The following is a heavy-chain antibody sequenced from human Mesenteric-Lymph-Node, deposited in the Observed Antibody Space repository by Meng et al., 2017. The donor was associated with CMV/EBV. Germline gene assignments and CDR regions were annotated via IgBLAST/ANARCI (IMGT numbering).Heavy chain of an antibody. J-gene: IGHJ4*02. CDR3: ARGGSTSCYG. D-gene: IGHD2-2*01. CDR2: INSDGSST. CDR1: GFTFSSYW. Sequence: GESLKISCAASGFTFSSYWMHWVRQAPGKGLGWVSRINSDGSSTSYADSVKGRFTISRDNAKNTLYLQMNSLRAEDTAVYYCARGGSTSCYGWGQGTLVTVSS. V-gene: IGHV3-74*01.